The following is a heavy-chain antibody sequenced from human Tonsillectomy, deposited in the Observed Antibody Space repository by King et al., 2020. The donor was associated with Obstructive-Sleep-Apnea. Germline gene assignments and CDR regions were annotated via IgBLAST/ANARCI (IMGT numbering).Heavy chain of an antibody. Sequence: LQLQESGPGLVKPSETLSLNCTVSGGSISSSSYYWGWIRQPPGKGLEWIGSIYYSGSTYYNPSLKSRVTISVDTSKDQFSLKLSSVTAADTAVYYCARRGSTMVRGVHIDYWGQGTLVTVSS. V-gene: IGHV4-39*01. CDR2: IYYSGST. CDR1: GGSISSSSYY. CDR3: ARRGSTMVRGVHIDY. D-gene: IGHD3-10*01. J-gene: IGHJ4*02.